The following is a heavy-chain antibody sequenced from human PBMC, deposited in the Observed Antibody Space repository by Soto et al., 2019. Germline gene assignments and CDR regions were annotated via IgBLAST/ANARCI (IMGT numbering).Heavy chain of an antibody. CDR1: GFTFSSYG. V-gene: IGHV3-33*01. D-gene: IGHD3-10*01. CDR2: IWYDGSNK. Sequence: PGGSLRLSCAASGFTFSSYGMHWVRQAPGKGLEWVAVIWYDGSNKYYADSVKGRFTISRDNSKNTLYLQMNSLRAEDTAVYYCARDKSTMVRDPFDYWGQGTLVTV. CDR3: ARDKSTMVRDPFDY. J-gene: IGHJ4*02.